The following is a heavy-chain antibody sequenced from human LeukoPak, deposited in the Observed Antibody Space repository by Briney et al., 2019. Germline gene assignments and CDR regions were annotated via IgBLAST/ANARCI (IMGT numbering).Heavy chain of an antibody. Sequence: GESLRLSCVVSGFIFSNYWMHWVRQAPGKGLVWVSRIKSDGSSTTYADSVKGRFTISRDNTKNTLYLQMNSLRAEDTAAYYCARGTYYYDTGHFVYWGQGTLVTVSS. CDR3: ARGTYYYDTGHFVY. D-gene: IGHD3-22*01. J-gene: IGHJ4*02. CDR2: IKSDGSST. V-gene: IGHV3-74*01. CDR1: GFIFSNYW.